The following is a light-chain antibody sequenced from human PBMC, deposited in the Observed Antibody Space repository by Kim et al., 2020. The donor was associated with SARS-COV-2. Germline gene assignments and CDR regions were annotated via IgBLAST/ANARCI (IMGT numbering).Light chain of an antibody. Sequence: DIVMTQSPDSLAVSLGERATINCKSSQSVLFSSNNKNYLAWYQQKSGQPPKLLIYWASTRESGVPDRFSGSGSGTDFTLTISSLQAEDVAVYYCQQYYSTPHTFGGGTKLEI. CDR2: WAS. V-gene: IGKV4-1*01. CDR1: QSVLFSSNNKNY. J-gene: IGKJ4*01. CDR3: QQYYSTPHT.